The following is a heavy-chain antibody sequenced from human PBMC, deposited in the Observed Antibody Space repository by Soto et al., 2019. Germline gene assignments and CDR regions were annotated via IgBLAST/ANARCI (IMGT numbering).Heavy chain of an antibody. CDR1: GYSFTSYW. CDR3: ARTIAARLSKFNY. V-gene: IGHV5-51*01. J-gene: IGHJ4*02. CDR2: IYPGDSDT. D-gene: IGHD6-6*01. Sequence: GESLKISCKGSGYSFTSYWIGWVRQMPGKGLEWMGIIYPGDSDTRYSPSFQGQVTISADKSISTAYLQWSSLKASATAMYYCARTIAARLSKFNYWGQGTLVTVSS.